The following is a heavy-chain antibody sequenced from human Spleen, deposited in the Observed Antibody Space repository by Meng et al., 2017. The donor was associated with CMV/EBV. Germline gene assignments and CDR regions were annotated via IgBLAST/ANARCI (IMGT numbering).Heavy chain of an antibody. CDR2: IKEDGSQT. V-gene: IGHV3-7*01. CDR3: VRDEWGDY. Sequence: GGCMRLSCAASGFTFNSYWMHWVRQAPGKGLEWMANIKEDGSQTVYVDSVKGRFTISRDNAKTSVYLQMDSLRAEDTAVYYCVRDEWGDYWGQGTLVTVSS. CDR1: GFTFNSYW. J-gene: IGHJ4*02. D-gene: IGHD3-16*01.